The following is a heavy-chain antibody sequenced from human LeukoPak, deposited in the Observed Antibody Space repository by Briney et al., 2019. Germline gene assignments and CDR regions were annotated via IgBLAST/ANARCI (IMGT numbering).Heavy chain of an antibody. CDR2: IKQDGSEK. CDR3: ARAIIAAAGYYYYMDV. V-gene: IGHV3-7*04. CDR1: GFTFSSYW. J-gene: IGHJ6*03. Sequence: GGSLRLSCAASGFTFSSYWMSWVRQAPGKGLEWVANIKQDGSEKYYVDSVRGRFTISRDNAKNSLYLQMNSLRAEDTAVYYCARAIIAAAGYYYYMDVWGKGTTVTVSS. D-gene: IGHD6-13*01.